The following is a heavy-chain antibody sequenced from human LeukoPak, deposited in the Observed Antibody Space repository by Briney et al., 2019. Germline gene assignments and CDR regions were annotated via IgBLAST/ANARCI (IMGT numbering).Heavy chain of an antibody. Sequence: ASVKVSCKVSGYTLTDLSVHWVRQAPGKGLEWMGGFDPEDGKTVYAQKFQGRVSMTDDTSTDTAYLDLSSLTFNDTAVYYCATAGSILQSGEQWLIMDYWGQGTLITVSS. CDR1: GYTLTDLS. V-gene: IGHV1-24*01. D-gene: IGHD6-19*01. J-gene: IGHJ4*02. CDR2: FDPEDGKT. CDR3: ATAGSILQSGEQWLIMDY.